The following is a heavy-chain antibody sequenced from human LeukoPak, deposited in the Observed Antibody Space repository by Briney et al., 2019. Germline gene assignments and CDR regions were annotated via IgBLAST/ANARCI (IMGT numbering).Heavy chain of an antibody. V-gene: IGHV1-3*03. CDR2: IDAGNGRT. Sequence: PGASVKVSCKASGYDFTKYAVQWVRQAPGQRLEWMGWIDAGNGRTKYSQDFQGRVTITRDTSASMAYMELSSLRSDDMAVYYCAREDYYDSSGLLDYWGQGTLVTVSS. D-gene: IGHD3-22*01. CDR1: GYDFTKYA. CDR3: AREDYYDSSGLLDY. J-gene: IGHJ4*02.